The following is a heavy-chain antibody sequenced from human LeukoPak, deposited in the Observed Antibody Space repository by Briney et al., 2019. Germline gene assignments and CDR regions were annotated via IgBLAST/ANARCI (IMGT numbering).Heavy chain of an antibody. J-gene: IGHJ4*02. D-gene: IGHD6-19*01. V-gene: IGHV3-23*01. Sequence: GSLRLSCAASGFTFSSYAMSWVRQAPGKGLEWVSTISTSGGSTYYADSVKGRFTISRDNSKNTLYLQMNSLRAEDTAVYYCAKDRSQWLVWDKYYFDYWGQGTLVTVSS. CDR2: ISTSGGST. CDR3: AKDRSQWLVWDKYYFDY. CDR1: GFTFSSYA.